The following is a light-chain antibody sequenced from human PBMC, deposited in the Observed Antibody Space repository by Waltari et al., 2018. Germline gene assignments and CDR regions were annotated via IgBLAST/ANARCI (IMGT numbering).Light chain of an antibody. CDR1: QSISKY. CDR2: HAS. CDR3: QHYESLPVT. Sequence: EIVLTQSPGTLSLSQGERATLSYRASQSISKYLAWYQQKPGQAPRLLIYHASSRAAGSPDAGSGSGSGTDFSLSIIRLEPEDFAVYYCQHYESLPVTFGQGTKVEIK. V-gene: IGKV3-20*01. J-gene: IGKJ1*01.